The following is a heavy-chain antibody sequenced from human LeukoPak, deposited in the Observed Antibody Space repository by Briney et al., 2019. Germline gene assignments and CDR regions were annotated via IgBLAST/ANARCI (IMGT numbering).Heavy chain of an antibody. CDR1: GYTFTGYY. D-gene: IGHD1-26*01. V-gene: IGHV1-2*02. CDR3: ARCVLYSGSSDDAFDI. J-gene: IGHJ3*02. CDR2: INPNSGGT. Sequence: ASVKVSCKASGYTFTGYYMHWVRQAPGQGLEWMGWINPNSGGTNYAQKLQGRVTMTTDTSTSTAYMELRSLRSDDTAVYYCARCVLYSGSSDDAFDIWGQGTMVTVSS.